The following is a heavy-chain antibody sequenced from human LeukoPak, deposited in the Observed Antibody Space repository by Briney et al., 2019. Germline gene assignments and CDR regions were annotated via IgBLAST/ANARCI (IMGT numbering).Heavy chain of an antibody. V-gene: IGHV1-2*02. CDR1: GYTFTGYY. D-gene: IGHD3/OR15-3a*01. CDR2: INPNSGGT. CDR3: ARDALVIFGGVGSFGP. J-gene: IGHJ5*02. Sequence: ASVKLSCKASGYTFTGYYMHWLRQAPGQGRGWMGWINPNSGGTNYAQKFQRRVTMTRDTSISTAYMELSRLRSDDTVVYYCARDALVIFGGVGSFGPWGQGTLVTVSS.